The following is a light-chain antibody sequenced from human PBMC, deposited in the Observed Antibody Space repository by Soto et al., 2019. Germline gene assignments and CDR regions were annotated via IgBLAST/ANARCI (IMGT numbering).Light chain of an antibody. CDR1: SSNIGAGYD. CDR2: GNS. Sequence: QSVLTQPPSVSGAPARRVTISCTGSSSNIGAGYDVHWYQQLPGTAPKLLIYGNSNRPSGVPDRFSGSKSGTSASLAITGLQAEDEAHYYCQSYDSSLSVYVFGTGTKVTVL. J-gene: IGLJ1*01. V-gene: IGLV1-40*01. CDR3: QSYDSSLSVYV.